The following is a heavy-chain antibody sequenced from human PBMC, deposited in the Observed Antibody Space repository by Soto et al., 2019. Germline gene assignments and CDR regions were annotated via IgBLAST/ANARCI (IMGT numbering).Heavy chain of an antibody. V-gene: IGHV3-23*01. D-gene: IGHD3-3*01. Sequence: GVLRLSCAASGFTFISYAMAWVLQAPGKGLEWVSTISGNGGYTYYSDSVGGRFTISRDNSKKTLYLQMDSLRADDTAVFYCAKGKANTVFGVDTLFDYWGQGTQVTVSS. J-gene: IGHJ4*02. CDR2: ISGNGGYT. CDR1: GFTFISYA. CDR3: AKGKANTVFGVDTLFDY.